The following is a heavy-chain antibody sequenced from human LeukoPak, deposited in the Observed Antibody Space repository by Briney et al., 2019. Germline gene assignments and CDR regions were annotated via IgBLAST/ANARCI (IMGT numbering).Heavy chain of an antibody. CDR1: GFTFSTYA. Sequence: GRSLRLSCAASGFTFSTYALHWVRQAPGKGLEWVAVISYDGSNKYYADSVKGRFTISRDNSKNTLYLQMNTLRAEDTAVYYCAKDVSWNWFDPWGQGTLVTVSS. CDR2: ISYDGSNK. V-gene: IGHV3-30*18. CDR3: AKDVSWNWFDP. J-gene: IGHJ5*02.